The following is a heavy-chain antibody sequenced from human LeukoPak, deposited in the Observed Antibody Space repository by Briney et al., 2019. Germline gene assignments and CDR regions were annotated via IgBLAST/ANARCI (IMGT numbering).Heavy chain of an antibody. CDR2: IYYSGST. J-gene: IGHJ4*02. V-gene: IGHV4-59*08. Sequence: PSETLSLTCTVSGGSISSYYWSWIRQPPGKGLEWIGYIYYSGSTNYNPSLKSRVTISVDTSKNQFSLKLSSVTAADTAVYYCARQIWTYSSSWDFDYWGQGTLVTVSS. CDR3: ARQIWTYSSSWDFDY. CDR1: GGSISSYY. D-gene: IGHD6-13*01.